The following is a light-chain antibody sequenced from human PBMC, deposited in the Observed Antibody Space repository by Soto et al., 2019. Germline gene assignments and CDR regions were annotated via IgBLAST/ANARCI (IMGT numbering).Light chain of an antibody. CDR1: QSVSSSY. CDR3: HQYGSSPPYT. V-gene: IGKV3-20*01. CDR2: GAS. Sequence: EIVLTQSPGTLSLSPGERATLSCRASQSVSSSYLAWYQQKPGQAPRLLIYGASSRATGISDRFSGSGSGTDLTLTISIREPEDFAVYYCHQYGSSPPYTFGQGTKLEIK. J-gene: IGKJ2*01.